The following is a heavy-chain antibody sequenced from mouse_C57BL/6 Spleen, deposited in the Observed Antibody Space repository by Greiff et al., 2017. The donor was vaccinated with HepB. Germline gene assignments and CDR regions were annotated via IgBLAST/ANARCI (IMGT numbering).Heavy chain of an antibody. Sequence: QVQLQQPGAELVKPGSSVKLSCKASGYPFTSYWMHWVKQRPGQGLEWIGMIHPTSGSTNDNEKFKSKATLTVDKSSSTADMQLSSLTSEDAAVYYCARWDYYRNNEAIDDWGEGTSVTVSS. CDR2: IHPTSGST. CDR1: GYPFTSYW. D-gene: IGHD2-5*01. J-gene: IGHJ4*01. V-gene: IGHV1-64*01. CDR3: ARWDYYRNNEAIDD.